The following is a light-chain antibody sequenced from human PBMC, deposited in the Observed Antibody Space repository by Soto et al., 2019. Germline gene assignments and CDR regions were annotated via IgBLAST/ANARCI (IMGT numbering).Light chain of an antibody. CDR3: CSYTSISTLV. V-gene: IGLV2-14*01. J-gene: IGLJ7*01. CDR1: STDVGGYNY. CDR2: EVT. Sequence: QSALTQPASVSGSPGQSITISCTGTSTDVGGYNYVSWYQQFPGKAPKLMIYEVTNRPSGVPHRFSGSKAGNAASLTISGLQPEDEADYYCCSYTSISTLVFGGGTQLTVL.